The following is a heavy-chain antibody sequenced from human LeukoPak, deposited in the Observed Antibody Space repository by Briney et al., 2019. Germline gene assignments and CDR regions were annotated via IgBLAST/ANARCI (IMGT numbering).Heavy chain of an antibody. CDR2: IKQDGSEK. J-gene: IGHJ5*02. CDR1: GFTFSSYR. V-gene: IGHV3-7*01. D-gene: IGHD5-12*01. CDR3: ARCGYDFGWFDP. Sequence: GGSLRLSCAASGFTFSSYRMSWVRQAPGKGLEWVANIKQDGSEKYYVDSVKGRFTISRDNAKNSLYLQMNSLRAEDTAVYYCARCGYDFGWFDPWGQGTLVTVSS.